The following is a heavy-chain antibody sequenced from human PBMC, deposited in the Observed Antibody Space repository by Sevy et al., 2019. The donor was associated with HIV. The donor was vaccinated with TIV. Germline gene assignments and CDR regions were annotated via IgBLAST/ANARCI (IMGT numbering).Heavy chain of an antibody. CDR3: TTDAGMTPWYALQH. CDR2: IKSNHEGGTA. J-gene: IGHJ1*01. V-gene: IGHV3-15*01. D-gene: IGHD1-20*01. Sequence: GGSLRLSCAASGFSFTNAWMRWVRQAPGWGLESVGRIKSNHEGGTADYAAPVRGRFTISRDDSQNTLFLQLSSLKIEDTAVYYCTTDAGMTPWYALQHWGRGTLVTVSS. CDR1: GFSFTNAW.